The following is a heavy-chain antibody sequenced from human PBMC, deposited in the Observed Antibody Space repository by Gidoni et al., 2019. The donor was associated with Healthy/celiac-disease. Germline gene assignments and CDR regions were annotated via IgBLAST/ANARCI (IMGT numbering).Heavy chain of an antibody. CDR1: GFTFSSYG. CDR2: ISYDGSNK. J-gene: IGHJ6*02. V-gene: IGHV3-30*18. D-gene: IGHD3-10*01. Sequence: QVQLVESGGGVVQPGRSLRLSCAASGFTFSSYGMHWVRQAPGKGLEWVAVISYDGSNKYYADSVKGRFTISRDNSKNTLYLQMNSLRAEDTAVYYCAKDLYYYLQRAYYYYGMDVWGQGTTVTVSS. CDR3: AKDLYYYLQRAYYYYGMDV.